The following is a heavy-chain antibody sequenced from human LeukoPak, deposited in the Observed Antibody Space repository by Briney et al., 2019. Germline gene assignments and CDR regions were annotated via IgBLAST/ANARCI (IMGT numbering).Heavy chain of an antibody. V-gene: IGHV3-66*01. CDR3: ARDAGGYGMDV. CDR1: GFTVSTNY. D-gene: IGHD2-8*02. J-gene: IGHJ6*02. Sequence: PGESLRLSCAASGFTVSTNYMSWVRQAPGKGLEWVSVIYSGGSTYYADSVKGRFTISRDNSKNTLYLQMNSLRAEDTAVYYCARDAGGYGMDVWGQGTTVTVSS. CDR2: IYSGGST.